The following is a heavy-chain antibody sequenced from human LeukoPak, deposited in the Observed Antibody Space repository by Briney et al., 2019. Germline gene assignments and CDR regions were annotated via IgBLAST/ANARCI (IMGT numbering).Heavy chain of an antibody. Sequence: GGSLRLSCAASGFTFSSYGMHWVRQAPGKGLEWVAVIWYDGSNKYYADSVKGRFTISRDNYKNTLYLQMNSLRAEDTAVYYCARVNDFWSGYYTFDYWGQGTLVTVSS. CDR3: ARVNDFWSGYYTFDY. CDR1: GFTFSSYG. V-gene: IGHV3-33*01. CDR2: IWYDGSNK. J-gene: IGHJ4*02. D-gene: IGHD3-3*01.